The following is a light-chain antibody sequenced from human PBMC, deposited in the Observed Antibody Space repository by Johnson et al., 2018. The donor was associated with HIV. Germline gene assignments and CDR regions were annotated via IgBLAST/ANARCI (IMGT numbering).Light chain of an antibody. Sequence: QSVLTQPPSVSAAPGQKVTISCSGSSSNIGNNYVSWYQQLPGTAPKLLIYENNKRPSGIPDRFSGSKSGTSATLGITGLQTGDEADYYCGTWDRLSAGKVFGTGTKVSVL. CDR3: GTWDRLSAGKV. V-gene: IGLV1-51*02. J-gene: IGLJ1*01. CDR2: ENN. CDR1: SSNIGNNY.